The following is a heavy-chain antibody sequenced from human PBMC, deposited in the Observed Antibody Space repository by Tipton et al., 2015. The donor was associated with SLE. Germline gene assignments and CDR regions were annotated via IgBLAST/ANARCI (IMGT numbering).Heavy chain of an antibody. V-gene: IGHV5-51*01. CDR3: ARTEGGWLRFEKWLVPRYFDY. J-gene: IGHJ4*02. Sequence: VQLVQSGAEVKKPGESLRISCKGSGYSFTSYWIGWVRQMPGKGLEWMGIIYPGESDTRYSPSFQGQVTISADKSISTAYLQWSSLKASDTAMYYCARTEGGWLRFEKWLVPRYFDYWGQGTLVTVSS. CDR1: GYSFTSYW. D-gene: IGHD5-12*01. CDR2: IYPGESDT.